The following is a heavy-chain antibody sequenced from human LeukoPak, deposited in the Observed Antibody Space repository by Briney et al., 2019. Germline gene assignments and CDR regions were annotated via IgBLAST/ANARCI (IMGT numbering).Heavy chain of an antibody. CDR3: ARDAQWFGELSLTGPDWYFDL. CDR2: IKPNSGGT. D-gene: IGHD3-10*01. CDR1: VYTLTGYY. V-gene: IGHV1-2*02. Sequence: GASVKVSCKASVYTLTGYYMHWVRQAPRQGLEWMGWIKPNSGGTNYAQKFQGRVTMTRDTSISTAYMELSRLRSDDTAVYYCARDAQWFGELSLTGPDWYFDLWGRGTLVTVSS. J-gene: IGHJ2*01.